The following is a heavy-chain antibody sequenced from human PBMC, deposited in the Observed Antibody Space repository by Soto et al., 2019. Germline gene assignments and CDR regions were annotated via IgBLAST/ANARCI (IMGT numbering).Heavy chain of an antibody. CDR1: AFTFNNYA. CDR2: IGGSGRTT. D-gene: IGHD3-22*01. Sequence: EMQLLESGGGLVQPGGSLGLSCAASAFTFNNYAMSWVRQAPGKGLEWVSGIGGSGRTTYYADSVKGRFTISRDNSNNTLFLQMNSLRAEDTAVYYCAKSRYSDSSGDFYDYWGQGTLVTVSS. V-gene: IGHV3-23*01. J-gene: IGHJ4*02. CDR3: AKSRYSDSSGDFYDY.